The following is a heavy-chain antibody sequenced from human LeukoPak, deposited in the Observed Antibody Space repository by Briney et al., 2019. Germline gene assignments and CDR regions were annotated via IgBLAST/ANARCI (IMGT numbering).Heavy chain of an antibody. CDR3: ARHPGGVVILYYFDY. CDR1: GGSISSSSYY. V-gene: IGHV4-39*01. CDR2: IYYSGST. Sequence: PSETLSLTCTVSGGSISSSSYYWGWIRQPPGKGLEWIGSIYYSGSTYYNPSLKSRVTISVDTSKNQFSLKLSSVTAADTAVYYCARHPGGVVILYYFDYWGQGTLVTVSS. J-gene: IGHJ4*02. D-gene: IGHD3-3*01.